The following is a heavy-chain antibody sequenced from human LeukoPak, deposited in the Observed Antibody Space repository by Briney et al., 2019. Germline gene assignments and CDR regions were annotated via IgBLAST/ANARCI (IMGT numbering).Heavy chain of an antibody. Sequence: GGSLRLSCAASGSTFSSYAMSWVRQAPGKGLEWVSAISGSGGSTYYADSVKGRFTISRDNSKNTLYLQMNSLRAEDTAVYYCAKDPSSGIAAFAIDYWGQGTLVTVSS. J-gene: IGHJ4*02. CDR1: GSTFSSYA. V-gene: IGHV3-23*01. CDR2: ISGSGGST. D-gene: IGHD6-13*01. CDR3: AKDPSSGIAAFAIDY.